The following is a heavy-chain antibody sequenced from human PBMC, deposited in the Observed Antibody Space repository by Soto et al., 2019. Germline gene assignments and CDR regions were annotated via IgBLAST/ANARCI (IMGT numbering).Heavy chain of an antibody. CDR1: GFTFSDYY. V-gene: IGHV3-11*01. CDR2: ISSSGSTI. D-gene: IGHD3-22*01. CDR3: ARGSDSSGYYRNWFDP. J-gene: IGHJ5*02. Sequence: PGGALRLSCAASGFTFSDYYMSWIRQAPGKGLEWVSYISSSGSTIYYADSVKGRFTISRDNAKNSLYLQMNSLRAEDTAVYYCARGSDSSGYYRNWFDPWGQGTLVTVSS.